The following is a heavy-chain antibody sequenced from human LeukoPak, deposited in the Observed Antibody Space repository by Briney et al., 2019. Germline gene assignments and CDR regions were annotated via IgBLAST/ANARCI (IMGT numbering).Heavy chain of an antibody. CDR1: GGSFSNYF. CDR2: INESGDT. D-gene: IGHD2-2*01. Sequence: SDTLSLTCGVHGGSFSNYFWTWIRQSPAKGLEWVGEINESGDTDYNPSLKRRANISIDTSRSQFSLTLSSVTAADTAMYYCARVVGIAVVPGATEDNYFDPWGQGTQVTVSS. V-gene: IGHV4-34*01. CDR3: ARVVGIAVVPGATEDNYFDP. J-gene: IGHJ5*02.